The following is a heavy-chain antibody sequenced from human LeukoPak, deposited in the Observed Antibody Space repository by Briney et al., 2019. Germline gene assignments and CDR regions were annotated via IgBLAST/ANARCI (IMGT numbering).Heavy chain of an antibody. V-gene: IGHV1-46*01. J-gene: IGHJ4*02. CDR2: INPSGGST. Sequence: GAPVKVSCKASGYTFTSYYMHWVRQAPGQGLEWMGIINPSGGSTSYAQKFQGRVTVTRDTSTSTVYMELSSLRSEDTAVYYCARGYCSGGSCYTIDFWGKGTLVTVSS. CDR3: ARGYCSGGSCYTIDF. CDR1: GYTFTSYY. D-gene: IGHD2-15*01.